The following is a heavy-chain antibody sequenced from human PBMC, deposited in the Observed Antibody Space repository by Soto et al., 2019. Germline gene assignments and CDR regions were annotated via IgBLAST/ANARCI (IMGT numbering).Heavy chain of an antibody. V-gene: IGHV3-23*01. CDR1: GFTFSSYA. D-gene: IGHD3-22*01. CDR3: AKDHTRPRKITMIVVVIRPPYYFDY. Sequence: PGGSLRLSCAASGFTFSSYAMSWVRQAPGKGLEWVSAISGSGGSTYYADSVKGRFTISRDNSKNTLYLQMNSLRAEDTAVYYCAKDHTRPRKITMIVVVIRPPYYFDYWGQGTLVTVSS. CDR2: ISGSGGST. J-gene: IGHJ4*02.